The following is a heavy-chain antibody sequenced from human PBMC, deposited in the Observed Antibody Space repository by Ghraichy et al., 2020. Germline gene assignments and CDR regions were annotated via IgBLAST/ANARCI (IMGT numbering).Heavy chain of an antibody. J-gene: IGHJ4*02. CDR3: ARVKGYYDSSGYWRGYFDY. V-gene: IGHV1-18*01. Sequence: ASVKVSCKASGYTFTSYGISWVRQAPGQGLEWMGWISAYNGNTNYAQKLQGRVTMTTDTSTSTAYMELRSLRSDDTAVYYCARVKGYYDSSGYWRGYFDYGGQGTVVTVSS. CDR1: GYTFTSYG. CDR2: ISAYNGNT. D-gene: IGHD3-22*01.